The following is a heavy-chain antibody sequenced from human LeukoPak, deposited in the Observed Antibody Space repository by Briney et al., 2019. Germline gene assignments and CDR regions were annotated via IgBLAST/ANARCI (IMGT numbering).Heavy chain of an antibody. CDR2: IYYSGST. V-gene: IGHV4-59*12. CDR1: GGSISSYY. CDR3: ARGVYDYVWGSYRYYFDY. J-gene: IGHJ4*02. D-gene: IGHD3-16*02. Sequence: SETLSLTCTVSGGSISSYYWSWIRQPPGKGLEWIGYIYYSGSTNYNPSLKSRVTISVDTSKNQFSLKLSSVTAADTAVYYCARGVYDYVWGSYRYYFDYWGQGTLVTVSS.